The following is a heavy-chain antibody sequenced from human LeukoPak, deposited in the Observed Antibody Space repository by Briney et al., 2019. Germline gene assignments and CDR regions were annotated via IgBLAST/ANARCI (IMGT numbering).Heavy chain of an antibody. D-gene: IGHD6-19*01. Sequence: SETLSLTCTVSGGSISSYYWSWIRQPPGKGLEWIGEINHSGSTNYNPSLKSRVTISVDTSKNQFSLKLSSVTAADTAVYYCARGVAVAVVDYWGQGTLVTVSS. CDR2: INHSGST. J-gene: IGHJ4*02. V-gene: IGHV4-34*01. CDR3: ARGVAVAVVDY. CDR1: GGSISSYY.